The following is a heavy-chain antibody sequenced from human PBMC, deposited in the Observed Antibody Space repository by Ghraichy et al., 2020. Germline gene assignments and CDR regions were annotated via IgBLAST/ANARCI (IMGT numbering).Heavy chain of an antibody. D-gene: IGHD2-8*02. CDR1: GFTSSTYW. Sequence: GGSLRLSCAASGFTSSTYWMNWVRQAPGKGLEWVANINQRGSETHYVDSVKGRFTISSDNAKNSLYLQMNSRRADDTAVYFWARDDWGWSDCWGQGTLVTVSS. J-gene: IGHJ4*02. V-gene: IGHV3-7*04. CDR2: INQRGSET. CDR3: ARDDWGWSDC.